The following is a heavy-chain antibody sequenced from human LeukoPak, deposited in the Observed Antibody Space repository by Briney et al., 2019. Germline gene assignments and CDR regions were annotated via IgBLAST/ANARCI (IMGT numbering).Heavy chain of an antibody. CDR2: IRSKANSYAT. V-gene: IGHV3-73*01. CDR1: GFTFSGSA. Sequence: GSLRLSCSASGFTFSGSAIHLGRPASGEGLGLGGRIRSKANSYATAYAASVKGRFTISRDDSKNTAYLQMNSLKTEDTAVYYCTGGSYFFNFALDIWGQGTMVTVSS. D-gene: IGHD1-26*01. J-gene: IGHJ3*02. CDR3: TGGSYFFNFALDI.